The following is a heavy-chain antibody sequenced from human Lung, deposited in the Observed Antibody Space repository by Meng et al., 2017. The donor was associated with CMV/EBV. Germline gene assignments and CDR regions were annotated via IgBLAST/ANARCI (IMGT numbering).Heavy chain of an antibody. V-gene: IGHV4-39*07. J-gene: IGHJ4*03. Sequence: SETLSLTCTVSGGSISSRTYYWAWLRQPPGKGLDWIGSVYYSGSPHYNPSLKSRVTISVDTSKNQFSLTLRSVTAADTAVYYCARDAPGRSGDALSLWGQGTLVTVSS. CDR2: VYYSGSP. CDR3: ARDAPGRSGDALSL. CDR1: GGSISSRTYY. D-gene: IGHD1-26*01.